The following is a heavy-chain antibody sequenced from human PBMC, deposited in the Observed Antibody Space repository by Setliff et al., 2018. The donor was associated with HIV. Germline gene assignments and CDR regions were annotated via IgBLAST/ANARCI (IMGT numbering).Heavy chain of an antibody. CDR2: IYTNGNT. J-gene: IGHJ4*02. V-gene: IGHV4-61*02. Sequence: SETLSLTCTVSGGSISRGSYYWSWIRQPAGKGLEWIGRIYTNGNTNYNPPLKSRVTVSADTSKNQFSLKLTTVTAADTAAYYCARGDPFTDFDSWGQGTLVTVSS. D-gene: IGHD3-16*01. CDR3: ARGDPFTDFDS. CDR1: GGSISRGSYY.